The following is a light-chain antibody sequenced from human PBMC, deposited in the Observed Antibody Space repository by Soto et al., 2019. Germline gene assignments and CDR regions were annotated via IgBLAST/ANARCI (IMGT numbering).Light chain of an antibody. CDR2: GNI. V-gene: IGLV1-40*01. CDR1: SSNTRAFYD. CDR3: QSYDNSLNTPYV. Sequence: QSVLTQPPSVSGAPGQRITISCTGNSSNTRAFYDVHWYQQLPGIAPKLLIYGNINRPSGVPDRFSGSKSGTSASLAITGLQAEDEADYYCQSYDNSLNTPYVFGTGTKVTVL. J-gene: IGLJ1*01.